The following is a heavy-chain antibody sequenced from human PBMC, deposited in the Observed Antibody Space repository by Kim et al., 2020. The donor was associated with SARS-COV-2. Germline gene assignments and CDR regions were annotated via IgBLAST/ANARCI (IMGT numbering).Heavy chain of an antibody. Sequence: GGSLRLSCAASGFTFDDYAMHWVRQAPGKGLEWVSGISWNSGSIGYADSVKGRFTISRDNAKNSLYLQMNSLRAEDTALYYCAKGDWVIGIDYWGQGTLVTVSS. CDR2: ISWNSGSI. V-gene: IGHV3-9*01. CDR3: AKGDWVIGIDY. D-gene: IGHD3-22*01. CDR1: GFTFDDYA. J-gene: IGHJ4*02.